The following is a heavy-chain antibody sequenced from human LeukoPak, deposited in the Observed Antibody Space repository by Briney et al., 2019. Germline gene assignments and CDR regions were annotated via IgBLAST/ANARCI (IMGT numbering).Heavy chain of an antibody. D-gene: IGHD6-19*01. J-gene: IGHJ2*01. CDR2: ISWNSGSI. Sequence: GGSLRLSCAASGFTFDDYAMHWVRQAPGKGLEWVSGISWNSGSIGYADSVKGRFTISRDNAKNSLYLQMNSLRAEDTALYYCAKDTSSGTRDYWYFDLWGRGTLVTVSS. CDR1: GFTFDDYA. CDR3: AKDTSSGTRDYWYFDL. V-gene: IGHV3-9*01.